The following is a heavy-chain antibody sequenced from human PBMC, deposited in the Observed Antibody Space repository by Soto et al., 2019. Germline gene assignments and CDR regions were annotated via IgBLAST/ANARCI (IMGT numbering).Heavy chain of an antibody. D-gene: IGHD3-3*01. J-gene: IGHJ6*02. CDR3: ARRSGQGYYDFWSGHTGPFYGMDV. CDR2: IIPIFGTA. V-gene: IGHV1-69*13. CDR1: GGTFSSYA. Sequence: SVKVSCKASGGTFSSYAISWVRQAPGQGLEWMGGIIPIFGTANYAQKFQGRVTITADESTSTAYMELSSLRSEDTAVYYCARRSGQGYYDFWSGHTGPFYGMDVWGQRTTVTVSS.